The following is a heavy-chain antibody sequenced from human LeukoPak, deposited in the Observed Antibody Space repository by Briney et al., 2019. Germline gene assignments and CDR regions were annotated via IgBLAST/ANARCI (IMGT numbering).Heavy chain of an antibody. CDR2: IYWDDDR. J-gene: IGHJ4*02. CDR3: AHRKNYYDSSVFDN. Sequence: SGPTLVNPTQTLTLTCTFSGFSLNTRGVGVGWIRQPPGRALKWLALIYWDDDRRYSPSLKSRLTITKDTSKNQVVLTMTNMDPVDTATYFCAHRKNYYDSSVFDNWGQGTLVTVSS. D-gene: IGHD3-22*01. CDR1: GFSLNTRGVG. V-gene: IGHV2-5*02.